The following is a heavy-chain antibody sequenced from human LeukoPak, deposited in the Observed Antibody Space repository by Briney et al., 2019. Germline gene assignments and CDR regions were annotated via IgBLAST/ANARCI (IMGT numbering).Heavy chain of an antibody. CDR1: GYTFTAYY. J-gene: IGHJ4*02. CDR2: INPNSGGT. V-gene: IGHV1-2*02. Sequence: ASVKVSCKASGYTFTAYYIHWVRQAPGQGLEWMGWINPNSGGTTYAQKFQGRVSMTRDTSISTAYMELSSLRSDDTAMFYCARSYTISSYFDYWGQGTLVTVSS. D-gene: IGHD6-6*01. CDR3: ARSYTISSYFDY.